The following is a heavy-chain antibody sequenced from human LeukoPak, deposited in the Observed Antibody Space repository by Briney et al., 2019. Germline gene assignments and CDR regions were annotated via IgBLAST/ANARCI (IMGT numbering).Heavy chain of an antibody. Sequence: GGSLRLSCAASGLTGSHNYVSWVRQAAGKGLEWVSATHTSGDTCYADSVKGRFTISRDTSKNTLYLQINSLRVEDTAVYYCIVFGDSNHWGQGTLVTVSS. D-gene: IGHD4-17*01. CDR2: THTSGDT. CDR1: GLTGSHNY. CDR3: IVFGDSNH. J-gene: IGHJ5*02. V-gene: IGHV3-53*01.